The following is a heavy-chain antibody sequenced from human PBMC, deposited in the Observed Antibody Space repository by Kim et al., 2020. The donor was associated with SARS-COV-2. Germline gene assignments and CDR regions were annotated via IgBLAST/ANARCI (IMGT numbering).Heavy chain of an antibody. J-gene: IGHJ5*02. Sequence: SQTLSLTCAISGDSVSSNSAAWNWIRQSPSRGLEWLGRTYYRSKWYNDYAVSVKSQITINPDTSKNQFSLQLNSVTPEDTAVYYCARDPYCSSTSCYSWFDPWGQRTLVTVSS. CDR1: GDSVSSNSAA. CDR2: TYYRSKWYN. CDR3: ARDPYCSSTSCYSWFDP. D-gene: IGHD2-2*02. V-gene: IGHV6-1*01.